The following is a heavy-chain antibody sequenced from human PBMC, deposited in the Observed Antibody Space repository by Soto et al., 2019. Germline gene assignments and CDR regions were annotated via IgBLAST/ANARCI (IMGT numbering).Heavy chain of an antibody. Sequence: EVQLVESGGGLVKPGGSLRLSCAASGFTFSSYSMNWVRQAPGKGLEWVSSISSSSSYIYYADSVKGRFTISRDNAKNSLYLQMNSLRAEDTAVYYCAPSLREAAISADNYYYYYMDVWGKGTTVTVSS. V-gene: IGHV3-21*01. D-gene: IGHD2-2*02. J-gene: IGHJ6*03. CDR2: ISSSSSYI. CDR1: GFTFSSYS. CDR3: APSLREAAISADNYYYYYMDV.